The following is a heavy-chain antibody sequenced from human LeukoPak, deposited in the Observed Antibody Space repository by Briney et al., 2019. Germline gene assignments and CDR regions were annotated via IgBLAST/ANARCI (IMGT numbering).Heavy chain of an antibody. CDR2: ISWSSGSI. CDR3: AKGEHLDY. V-gene: IGHV3-9*01. J-gene: IGHJ4*02. CDR1: GFTFDDYA. Sequence: GGSLRLSCAASGFTFDDYAMHWVRQAPGKGLEWVSGISWSSGSIGYADSVKGRFTISRDNAKNSLYLQMNSLRAEDTALYYCAKGEHLDYWGQGTLVTVSS. D-gene: IGHD3-16*01.